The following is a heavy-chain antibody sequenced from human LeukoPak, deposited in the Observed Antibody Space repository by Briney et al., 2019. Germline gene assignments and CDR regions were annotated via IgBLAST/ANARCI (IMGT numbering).Heavy chain of an antibody. J-gene: IGHJ4*02. Sequence: SETLSLTCTVSGGSISSGGYYWSWIRQPAGKGLEWIGRIYTSGSTNYNPSLKGRATISVDTSKNQFSLKLSSVTAADTAVYYCARGLWFGEYDYWGQGTLVTVSS. V-gene: IGHV4-61*02. CDR3: ARGLWFGEYDY. CDR2: IYTSGST. D-gene: IGHD3-10*01. CDR1: GGSISSGGYY.